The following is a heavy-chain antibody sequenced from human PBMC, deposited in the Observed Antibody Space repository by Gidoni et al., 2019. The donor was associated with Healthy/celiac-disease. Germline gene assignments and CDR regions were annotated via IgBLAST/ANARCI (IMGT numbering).Heavy chain of an antibody. CDR2: IYYSGST. D-gene: IGHD3-10*01. CDR1: GGSISSIIYY. J-gene: IGHJ5*02. V-gene: IGHV4-39*01. CDR3: ARGRITMVRGVSGWFDP. Sequence: QLQLQESGPGLVKPSETLSLSSTVSGGSISSIIYYWGWIRQPPGKGLEWSGSIYYSGSTYYNPSLKSRVTISVDTSKNQFSLKLSSVTAADTAVYYCARGRITMVRGVSGWFDPWGQGTLVTVSS.